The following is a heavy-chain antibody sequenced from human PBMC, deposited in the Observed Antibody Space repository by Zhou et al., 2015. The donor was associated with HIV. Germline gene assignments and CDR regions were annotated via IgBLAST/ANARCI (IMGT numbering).Heavy chain of an antibody. D-gene: IGHD3-22*01. J-gene: IGHJ5*02. CDR2: ITPVLGTS. CDR3: ARQHPLTYYDSSGYYSRWFDP. CDR1: EGTFGSYG. Sequence: QVQLVQSGAEVKKPGSSVKVSCKLSEGTFGSYGISWVRQAPGHGLEWMGGITPVLGTSKYAQQFQGRVSITADRSTYTAYMELRSLGFEDTAVYYCARQHPLTYYDSSGYYSRWFDPWGQGTLVTVSS. V-gene: IGHV1-69*06.